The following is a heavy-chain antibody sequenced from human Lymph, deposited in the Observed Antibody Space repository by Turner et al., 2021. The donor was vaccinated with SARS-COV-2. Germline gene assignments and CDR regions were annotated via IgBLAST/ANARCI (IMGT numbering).Heavy chain of an antibody. V-gene: IGHV3-9*01. CDR3: AKDLAGTYYSSFDY. Sequence: EVQLVESVGGLVRPGRSLRLSCAVSGFTFDVYAMHWVRQAPGKGLEWVSGINWSGGSIAYADSVKGRFTISRDNPKNSLYLQMNSLRAEDTAFYYCAKDLAGTYYSSFDYWGQGTLVTVSS. J-gene: IGHJ4*02. CDR1: GFTFDVYA. D-gene: IGHD1-26*01. CDR2: INWSGGSI.